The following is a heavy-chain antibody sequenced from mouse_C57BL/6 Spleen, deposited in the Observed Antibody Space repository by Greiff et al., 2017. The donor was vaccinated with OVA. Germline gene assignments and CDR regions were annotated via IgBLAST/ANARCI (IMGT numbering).Heavy chain of an antibody. D-gene: IGHD1-1*01. CDR2: IYWVDDK. CDR3: ARSGDYGSSCDY. Sequence: QVTLKESGPGILQSSQTLSLTCSFSGFSLSTSGMGVSWIRQPSGKGLEWLAHIYWVDDKRYNPSLKSRLTISKDTSRNQVFLKITSVDTADTATYDCARSGDYGSSCDYWGQGTTLTVSS. CDR1: GFSLSTSGMG. V-gene: IGHV8-12*01. J-gene: IGHJ2*01.